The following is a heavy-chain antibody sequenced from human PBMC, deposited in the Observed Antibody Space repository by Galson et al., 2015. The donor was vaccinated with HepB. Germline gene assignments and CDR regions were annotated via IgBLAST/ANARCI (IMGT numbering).Heavy chain of an antibody. D-gene: IGHD3-22*01. CDR2: ISAYNGNT. CDR3: ARDTGNGYYCVSGYFQH. V-gene: IGHV1-18*04. J-gene: IGHJ1*01. CDR1: GYTFTSYG. Sequence: SVKVSCKASGYTFTSYGISWVRQAPGQGLEWMGWISAYNGNTNYAQKPQGRVTMTTDTSTSTAYMELRSLRSDDTAVYYCARDTGNGYYCVSGYFQHWGQGTLVTVSS.